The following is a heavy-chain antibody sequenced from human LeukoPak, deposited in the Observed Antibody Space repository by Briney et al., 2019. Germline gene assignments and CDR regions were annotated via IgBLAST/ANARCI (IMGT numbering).Heavy chain of an antibody. CDR1: GFTFGDYA. V-gene: IGHV3-49*04. D-gene: IGHD1-7*01. Sequence: GRSLRLSCTASGFTFGDYAMSWVRQAPGKGLEGVGFIRSKAYGGTTEYAASVKGRFTISRDDSKSIAYLQTNSLKTEDTAVYYCTRGELIADAFDIWGQGTMVTVSS. CDR2: IRSKAYGGTT. CDR3: TRGELIADAFDI. J-gene: IGHJ3*02.